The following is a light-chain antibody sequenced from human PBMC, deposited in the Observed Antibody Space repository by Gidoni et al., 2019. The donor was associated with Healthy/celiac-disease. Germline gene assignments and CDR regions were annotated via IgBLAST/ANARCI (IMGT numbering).Light chain of an antibody. Sequence: QSVLTPPPSASGTPGQRVTISCSGSSSNIGRTTVNWYQQLPGTAPKLLIYSNNQRPSGGPGRFSGSKSGTSASLAISGLQSEDEADYYCAAWDDSLNGRVFGGGTKLTVL. V-gene: IGLV1-44*01. CDR3: AAWDDSLNGRV. CDR1: SSNIGRTT. CDR2: SNN. J-gene: IGLJ3*02.